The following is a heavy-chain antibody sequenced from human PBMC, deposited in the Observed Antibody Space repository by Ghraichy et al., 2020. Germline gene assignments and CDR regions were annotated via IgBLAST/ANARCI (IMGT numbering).Heavy chain of an antibody. J-gene: IGHJ6*02. CDR3: ARMVGSCTSTSCDYYYYGMDV. V-gene: IGHV1-2*02. Sequence: ASVKVSCKASGYTFTGYYMHWVRQAPGQGLEWMGWINPNSGGTNYAQKFQGRVTMTRDTSISTAYMELSRLRSDDTAVYYCARMVGSCTSTSCDYYYYGMDVWGQGTTVTVSS. CDR2: INPNSGGT. D-gene: IGHD2-2*01. CDR1: GYTFTGYY.